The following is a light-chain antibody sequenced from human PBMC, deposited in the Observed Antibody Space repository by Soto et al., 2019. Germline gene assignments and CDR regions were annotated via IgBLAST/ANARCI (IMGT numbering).Light chain of an antibody. J-gene: IGKJ5*01. CDR3: QQRNSYPIT. V-gene: IGKV1-9*01. Sequence: DLHLTQSPSFLSASVGDRVTISCRASQGISTYLAWYQQKPGKAPNLLIHTASTLHTGVPSRFSGSGSGTEFTLTISSLQPEDFATYYCQQRNSYPITFGQGTRLEIK. CDR2: TAS. CDR1: QGISTY.